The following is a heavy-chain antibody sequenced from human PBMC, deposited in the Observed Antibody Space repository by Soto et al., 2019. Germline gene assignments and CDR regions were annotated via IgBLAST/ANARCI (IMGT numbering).Heavy chain of an antibody. CDR1: GYSFTNYW. V-gene: IGHV5-51*01. CDR2: IYPGDSDT. J-gene: IGHJ4*02. D-gene: IGHD2-15*01. Sequence: PGESLKISCKATGYSFTNYWIGWVRQMPGKGLEWMGTIYPGDSDTRYSPSFQGQVTISADKSISTAYLQWSSLKASDTAMYYCARYCSGGSCYRPSYQFDYWGQGTLVTVSS. CDR3: ARYCSGGSCYRPSYQFDY.